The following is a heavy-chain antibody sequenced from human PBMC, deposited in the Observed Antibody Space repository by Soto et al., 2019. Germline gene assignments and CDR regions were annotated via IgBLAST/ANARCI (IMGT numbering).Heavy chain of an antibody. CDR2: TYPGDSDT. CDR1: GYNFRGYW. J-gene: IGHJ5*02. Sequence: PGESLKISCKASGYNFRGYWIGWVRQISGRGLEWMGITYPGDSDTIYSSSFKGQVTISVDTSISTVYLQWSSLKASDTGMYYCARRLYLDTLFVPWGQGTLVTVSS. D-gene: IGHD2-8*01. V-gene: IGHV5-51*01. CDR3: ARRLYLDTLFVP.